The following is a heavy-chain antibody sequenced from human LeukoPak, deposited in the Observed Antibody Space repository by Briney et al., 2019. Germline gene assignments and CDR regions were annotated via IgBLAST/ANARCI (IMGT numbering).Heavy chain of an antibody. D-gene: IGHD5-12*01. J-gene: IGHJ4*02. V-gene: IGHV4-38-2*01. CDR3: ARGQEVVAENYFDY. Sequence: PSETLSLTCAVSGYSISSGYYWGWIRQPPGKGLEWIGSIYHSGSTYYNPSLKSRVTISVDTSKNQFSLKLRSVTAADTAAYYCARGQEVVAENYFDYWGQGTLVTVSS. CDR2: IYHSGST. CDR1: GYSISSGYY.